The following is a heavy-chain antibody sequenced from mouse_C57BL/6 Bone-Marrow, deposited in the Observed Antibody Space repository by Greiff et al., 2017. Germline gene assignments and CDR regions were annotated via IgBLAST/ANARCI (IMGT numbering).Heavy chain of an antibody. J-gene: IGHJ4*01. CDR2: INPSNGGT. CDR3: ARGWLLPYDIDY. V-gene: IGHV1-53*01. Sequence: QVQLQQPGTELVKPGASVKLSCKASGYTFTSYWMHWVKQRPGQGLEWIGNINPSNGGTKYNEKFKSKATLTVDKSSSTAYMQLSSLTSADSAVXYCARGWLLPYDIDYWGQGTSVTVSS. D-gene: IGHD2-3*01. CDR1: GYTFTSYW.